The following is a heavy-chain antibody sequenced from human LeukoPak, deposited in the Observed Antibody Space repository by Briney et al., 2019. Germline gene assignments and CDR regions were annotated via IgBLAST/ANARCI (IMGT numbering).Heavy chain of an antibody. CDR2: IYYSGST. CDR1: GGSISSGSYY. D-gene: IGHD4-17*01. CDR3: ARSPTSGDYGNRFDY. J-gene: IGHJ4*02. Sequence: PSETLSLTCTVSGGSISSGSYYWGWIRQPPGKGLEWIGSIYYSGSTYYNPSLKSRVTISVDTSKNQFSLKLSSVTAADTAVYYCARSPTSGDYGNRFDYWGQGTLVTVSS. V-gene: IGHV4-39*01.